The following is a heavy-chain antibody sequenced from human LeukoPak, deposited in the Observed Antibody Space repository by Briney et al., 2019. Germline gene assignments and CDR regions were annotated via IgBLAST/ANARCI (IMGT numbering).Heavy chain of an antibody. Sequence: ASVKVSCKASGYTFTNYGISWVRQAPGQGLEWMGWISAYNGNTDYAQKFQGRVTMTTDTSTSTAYMELRSLRSDDTAVYYCARGYDYVYYYYYMDVWGKGTTVTVSS. CDR2: ISAYNGNT. J-gene: IGHJ6*03. V-gene: IGHV1-18*01. D-gene: IGHD3-16*01. CDR3: ARGYDYVYYYYYMDV. CDR1: GYTFTNYG.